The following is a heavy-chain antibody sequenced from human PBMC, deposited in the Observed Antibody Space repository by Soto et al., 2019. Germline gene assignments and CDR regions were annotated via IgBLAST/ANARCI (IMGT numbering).Heavy chain of an antibody. V-gene: IGHV3-23*01. D-gene: IGHD6-19*01. CDR1: GFTFSSYA. CDR2: ISGSGGST. J-gene: IGHJ4*02. Sequence: GGSLRLSCAASGFTFSSYAMSWVRQAPGKGLEWVSVISGSGGSTYYADSVKGRFTISRDNSKNTLYLQMNSLRAEDTAVYYCAKKRGYSSGWYYFDYWGQGTLVTVSS. CDR3: AKKRGYSSGWYYFDY.